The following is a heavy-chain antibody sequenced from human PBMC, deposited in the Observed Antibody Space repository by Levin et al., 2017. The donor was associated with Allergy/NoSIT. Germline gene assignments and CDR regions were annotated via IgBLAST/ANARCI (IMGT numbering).Heavy chain of an antibody. CDR2: IYYSGST. D-gene: IGHD2-2*01. CDR1: GGSISSGDYY. J-gene: IGHJ4*02. V-gene: IGHV4-30-4*01. CDR3: ARATPSYCRSTSCYGGYFDY. Sequence: SETLSLTCTVSGGSISSGDYYWSWIRQPPGKGLEWIGYIYYSGSTYYNPSLKSRVTISVDTSKNQFSLKLSSVTAADTAGSYCARATPSYCRSTSCYGGYFDYWGQGTLVTVSS.